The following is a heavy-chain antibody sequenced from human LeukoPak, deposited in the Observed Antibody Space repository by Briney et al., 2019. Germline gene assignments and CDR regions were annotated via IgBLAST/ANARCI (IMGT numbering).Heavy chain of an antibody. D-gene: IGHD2-2*02. CDR1: GGSISSYY. J-gene: IGHJ3*02. Sequence: KPSETLSLTCTVSGGSISSYYWSWIRQPAGKGLEWIGHIYYSGSTNYNPSLKSRVTISVDTSKNQFSLKLSSVTAADTAVYYCARDPHCSSTSCYTAAFDIWGQGTMVTVSS. CDR3: ARDPHCSSTSCYTAAFDI. V-gene: IGHV4-59*01. CDR2: IYYSGST.